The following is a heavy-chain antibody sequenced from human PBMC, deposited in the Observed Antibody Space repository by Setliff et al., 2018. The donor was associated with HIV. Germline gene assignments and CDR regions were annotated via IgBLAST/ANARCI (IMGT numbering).Heavy chain of an antibody. CDR1: GFIFSTYG. D-gene: IGHD6-19*01. Sequence: GGSLRLSCAASGFIFSTYGMHWVRQAPGKGLEWVAFIRYDGSSKYYADSVKGRFTISRDQSKNTLYLQMTRLRTEDTSMYYCAKDPQQWLATGEYYFDYWGQGTQVTVSS. V-gene: IGHV3-30*02. J-gene: IGHJ4*02. CDR2: IRYDGSSK. CDR3: AKDPQQWLATGEYYFDY.